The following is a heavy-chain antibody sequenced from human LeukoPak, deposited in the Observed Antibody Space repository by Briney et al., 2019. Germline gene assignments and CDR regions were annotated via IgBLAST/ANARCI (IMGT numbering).Heavy chain of an antibody. D-gene: IGHD3/OR15-3a*01. Sequence: SETLSLTRAVSGGSISSGSYYWGWIRQHPGKGLEWIGSIYYSGSTYYNPSLKSRLTISKDTSKNQFSLKLSSVTAADTAVYFCASSRNVDQFDIWGQGTMVTVSS. CDR2: IYYSGST. V-gene: IGHV4-31*11. CDR3: ASSRNVDQFDI. J-gene: IGHJ3*02. CDR1: GGSISSGSYY.